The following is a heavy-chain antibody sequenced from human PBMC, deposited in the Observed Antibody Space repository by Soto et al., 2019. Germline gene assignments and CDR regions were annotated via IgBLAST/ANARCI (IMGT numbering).Heavy chain of an antibody. CDR2: NYHSGTT. CDR3: VREEYIVYGHAIDY. J-gene: IGHJ4*01. Sequence: PSETLSVICAVSGVPISTYYWSWIRQPPGKGLEWIGYNYHSGTTNYNPSLKSRVTISVDTSKNQFSLRLTSVTAADTAIYYCVREEYIVYGHAIDYWVYVTLVTDSP. V-gene: IGHV4-59*01. D-gene: IGHD4-17*01. CDR1: GVPISTYY.